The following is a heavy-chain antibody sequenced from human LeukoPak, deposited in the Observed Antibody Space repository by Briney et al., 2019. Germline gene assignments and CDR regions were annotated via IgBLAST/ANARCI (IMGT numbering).Heavy chain of an antibody. J-gene: IGHJ4*02. V-gene: IGHV3-30-3*01. CDR1: GFTFSIYA. CDR2: ISYVGSNK. D-gene: IGHD1-26*01. Sequence: GRSLRLSCAASGFTFSIYAMHWVRQAPGKGLEWVAVISYVGSNKYYADSVKGRFTISRDNSKNTLYLQMNSLRAEDTAVYYCARDWRGSYDYWGQGTLVTVSS. CDR3: ARDWRGSYDY.